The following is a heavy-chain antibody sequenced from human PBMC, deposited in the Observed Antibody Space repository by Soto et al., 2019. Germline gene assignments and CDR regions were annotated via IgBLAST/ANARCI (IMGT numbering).Heavy chain of an antibody. D-gene: IGHD2-2*01. V-gene: IGHV4-39*07. CDR1: GGSISSSSYY. CDR2: IYYSGST. CDR3: ARVRSTSYPLYYHYGMDV. Sequence: KPSETLSLTCTVSGGSISSSSYYWGWIRQPPGKGLEWIGSIYYSGSTYYNPSLKSRVTISVDTSKNQFSLKLSSVTAADTAVYYCARVRSTSYPLYYHYGMDVWGQGTTVIVSS. J-gene: IGHJ6*02.